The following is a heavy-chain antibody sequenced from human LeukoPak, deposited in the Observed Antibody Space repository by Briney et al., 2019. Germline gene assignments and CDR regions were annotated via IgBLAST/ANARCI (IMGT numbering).Heavy chain of an antibody. CDR2: IYYSGST. V-gene: IGHV4-39*07. J-gene: IGHJ3*02. CDR3: ARASRYYYDSSGYYWNAFDI. Sequence: PSETLSLTCTVSGGSISSSSYYWGWIRQPPGKGLEWIGSIYYSGSTYYNPSLKSRVTISVDTSKNQFSLKLSSVTAADTAVYYCARASRYYYDSSGYYWNAFDIWGQGTMVTVSS. CDR1: GGSISSSSYY. D-gene: IGHD3-22*01.